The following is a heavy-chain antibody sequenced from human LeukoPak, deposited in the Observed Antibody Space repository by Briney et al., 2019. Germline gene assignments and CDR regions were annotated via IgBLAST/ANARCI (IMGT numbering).Heavy chain of an antibody. CDR1: GYTFTSYG. CDR2: ISAYNGNT. Sequence: GASVKVSCKASGYTFTSYGISWVRQAPGQGLEWMGWISAYNGNTNYAQKPQGRVTMTTDTSTSTAYMELRSLRSDDTAVYYCARLIVVVPAAPNWFDPWGQGTLVTVSS. J-gene: IGHJ5*02. D-gene: IGHD2-2*01. V-gene: IGHV1-18*01. CDR3: ARLIVVVPAAPNWFDP.